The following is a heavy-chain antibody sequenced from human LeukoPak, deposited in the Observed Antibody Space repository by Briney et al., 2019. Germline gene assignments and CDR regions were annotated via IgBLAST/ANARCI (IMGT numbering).Heavy chain of an antibody. CDR2: IIPILGIA. Sequence: GSSVKVSCKASGGTFSSYTIIWVRQAPGQGLEWMGRIIPILGIANYAQKFQGRVTITADKSTSTAYMELSSLRSEDTAVYYCARANPPGVVVVAATSYGMDVWGQGTTVTVSS. D-gene: IGHD2-15*01. CDR1: GGTFSSYT. V-gene: IGHV1-69*02. CDR3: ARANPPGVVVVAATSYGMDV. J-gene: IGHJ6*02.